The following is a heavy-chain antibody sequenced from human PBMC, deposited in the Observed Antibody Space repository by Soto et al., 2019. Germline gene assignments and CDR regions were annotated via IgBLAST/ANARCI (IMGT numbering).Heavy chain of an antibody. J-gene: IGHJ3*02. CDR3: ARGLLGRDGYNHDAFDI. V-gene: IGHV1-69*02. Sequence: SVKVSCKASGGTFSSYTISWVRQAPGQGLEWMGRIIPILDIANYAQKFQGRVTITADKSTSTAYMELSSLRSEDTAVYFCARGLLGRDGYNHDAFDIWG. CDR2: IIPILDIA. CDR1: GGTFSSYT. D-gene: IGHD5-12*01.